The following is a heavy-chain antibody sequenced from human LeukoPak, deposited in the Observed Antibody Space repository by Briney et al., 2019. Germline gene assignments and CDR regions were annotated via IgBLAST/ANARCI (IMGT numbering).Heavy chain of an antibody. J-gene: IGHJ4*02. CDR3: ARHRAYYPGDCLYYYLDS. Sequence: SETLSLTCTVSGGSITSHYWSWVRQPPGKGLEWIANIDYNGNTNYNPSLKSRVTISLDTSKKQVSLNLSSVTAADTAVYYCARHRAYYPGDCLYYYLDSWGQGTLVTVSS. V-gene: IGHV4-59*11. CDR2: IDYNGNT. CDR1: GGSITSHY. D-gene: IGHD2-21*02.